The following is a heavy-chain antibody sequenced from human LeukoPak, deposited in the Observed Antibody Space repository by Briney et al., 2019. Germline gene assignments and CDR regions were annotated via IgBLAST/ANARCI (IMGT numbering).Heavy chain of an antibody. CDR3: ARYGVTTAGAFIDY. D-gene: IGHD4-17*01. Sequence: SETLSLTCTVSGGSISSTSYYWGWIRQPPGKGLEWIGRIYTSGSTNYNPSLKSRVTISVDTSKNQFSLKLSSVTAADTAVYYCARYGVTTAGAFIDYWGQGTLVTVSS. V-gene: IGHV4-39*07. CDR1: GGSISSTSYY. J-gene: IGHJ4*02. CDR2: IYTSGST.